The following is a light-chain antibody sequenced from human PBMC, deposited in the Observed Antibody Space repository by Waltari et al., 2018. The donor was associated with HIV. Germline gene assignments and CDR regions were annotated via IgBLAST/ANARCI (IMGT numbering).Light chain of an antibody. V-gene: IGLV2-23*02. J-gene: IGLJ2*01. Sequence: QSALTQPASVSGSPGQSITISCTGTSSDVGSYNLVSWYQQHPGKAPKLMIYEVSKPRQGLSNLISGAKSGNTAFLTRSGRHAEDEDDYYCCSCAGSSTFVFGGGTKLTVL. CDR2: EVS. CDR1: SSDVGSYNL. CDR3: CSCAGSSTFV.